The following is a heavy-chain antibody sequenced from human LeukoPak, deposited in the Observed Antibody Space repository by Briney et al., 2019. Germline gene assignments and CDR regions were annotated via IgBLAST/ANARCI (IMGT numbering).Heavy chain of an antibody. V-gene: IGHV3-74*01. CDR3: ARHYYDSSGYYFPFDY. J-gene: IGHJ4*02. CDR2: INSDGSST. D-gene: IGHD3-22*01. Sequence: PGGSLRLSCAASGFTFSSYWMHWVRQAPGKGLVWVSRINSDGSSTSYADSVKGRFTISRDNAKNTLYLQMNSLGAEDTAVYYCARHYYDSSGYYFPFDYWGQGTLVTVSS. CDR1: GFTFSSYW.